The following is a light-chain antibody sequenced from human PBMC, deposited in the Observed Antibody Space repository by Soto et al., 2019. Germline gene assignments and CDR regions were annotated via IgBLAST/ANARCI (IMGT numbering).Light chain of an antibody. CDR1: QTVNNN. Sequence: EIVMTQSPATLSVSPGERATLSCRASQTVNNNLAWYQEKPGQAPRLLIYGASTRASGIPARFSGSGSGTEFTLAISSLQSEDSAVYYCQQYNSWPPITFGQGTRLENK. V-gene: IGKV3-15*01. J-gene: IGKJ5*01. CDR3: QQYNSWPPIT. CDR2: GAS.